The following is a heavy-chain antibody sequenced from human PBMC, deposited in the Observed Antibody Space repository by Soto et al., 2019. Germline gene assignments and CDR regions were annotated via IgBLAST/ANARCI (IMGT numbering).Heavy chain of an antibody. D-gene: IGHD1-26*01. CDR3: AKDESVVGSTRSDYYYGMDV. V-gene: IGHV3-30*18. CDR1: GFTFSSYG. Sequence: GGSLRLSCAASGFTFSSYGMHWVRQAPGKGLEWVAVISSDGSNKYYADSVKGRFTISRDNSKNTLYLQMNSLRAEDTAVYYCAKDESVVGSTRSDYYYGMDVWGQGTTVTVSS. J-gene: IGHJ6*02. CDR2: ISSDGSNK.